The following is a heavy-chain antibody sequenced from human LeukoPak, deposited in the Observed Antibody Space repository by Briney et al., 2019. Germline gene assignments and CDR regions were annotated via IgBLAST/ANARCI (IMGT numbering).Heavy chain of an antibody. J-gene: IGHJ4*02. V-gene: IGHV4-34*01. Sequence: SETLSLTCTVSGGSVSSADYYWSWIRHPPGKGLEWIGEINHSGSTNYNPSLKSRVTISVDTSKNQFSLKLSSVTAADTAVYYCARGGAVAGFDYWGQGTLVTVSS. CDR3: ARGGAVAGFDY. CDR2: INHSGST. CDR1: GGSVSSADYY. D-gene: IGHD6-19*01.